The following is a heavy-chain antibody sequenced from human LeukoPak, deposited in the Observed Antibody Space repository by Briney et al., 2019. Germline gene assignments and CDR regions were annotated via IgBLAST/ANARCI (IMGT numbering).Heavy chain of an antibody. D-gene: IGHD2-2*01. Sequence: SETLSLTCTVSGGSISSYYWSWIRQPPGKGLEWIGYIYYSGSTNYNPSLKSRVTISVDTSKNQFSLKLSSVTAADTAVYYCARHCSSTSCYGKGYYYYYGMDVWGQGTTVTVSS. V-gene: IGHV4-59*08. CDR2: IYYSGST. J-gene: IGHJ6*02. CDR3: ARHCSSTSCYGKGYYYYYGMDV. CDR1: GGSISSYY.